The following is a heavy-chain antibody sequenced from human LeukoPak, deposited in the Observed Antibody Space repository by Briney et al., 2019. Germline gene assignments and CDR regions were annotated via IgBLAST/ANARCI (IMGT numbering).Heavy chain of an antibody. Sequence: GRSLRLSCAASGFFFDDYGMHWVRQVPGKGLEWVSGISWQSNTRKYADSVRGRFTISRDNAKNSLYLQMNGLKLEDTALYYCVKDRDFWSGLDVWGQGTMVTVS. J-gene: IGHJ6*02. CDR3: VKDRDFWSGLDV. CDR2: ISWQSNTR. CDR1: GFFFDDYG. V-gene: IGHV3-9*01. D-gene: IGHD3-3*01.